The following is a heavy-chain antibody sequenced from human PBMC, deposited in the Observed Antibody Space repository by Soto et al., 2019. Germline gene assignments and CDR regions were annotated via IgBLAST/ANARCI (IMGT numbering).Heavy chain of an antibody. D-gene: IGHD1-7*01. CDR1: GFTFSSYG. Sequence: QVQLVESGGGVVQPGRSLRLSCAASGFTFSSYGMHWVRQAPGKGLEWVAVIWSDGSNKYYADSVKGRFTISRYNSKNTLYLKMSSLRAEETAVYYCARDTDWNYPESNYSYYYGMDVWGQGTTVTVSS. V-gene: IGHV3-33*01. CDR2: IWSDGSNK. CDR3: ARDTDWNYPESNYSYYYGMDV. J-gene: IGHJ6*02.